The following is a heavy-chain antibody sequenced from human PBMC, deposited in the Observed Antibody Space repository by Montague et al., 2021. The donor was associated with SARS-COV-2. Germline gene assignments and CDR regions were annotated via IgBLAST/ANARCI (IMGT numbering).Heavy chain of an antibody. CDR2: NYYTRNT. CDR3: ARGVVAAPPVVDY. V-gene: IGHV4-39*02. Sequence: SETLSLTCTVSGGSITNNIDYWVWIRPPPGKGLEWILTNYYTRNTYYNPSLKSGLTISVVTSKNHFTLMLSSVTAADTALYYCARGVVAAPPVVDYWGRGTLVTVSS. CDR1: GGSITNNIDY. D-gene: IGHD2-15*01. J-gene: IGHJ4*02.